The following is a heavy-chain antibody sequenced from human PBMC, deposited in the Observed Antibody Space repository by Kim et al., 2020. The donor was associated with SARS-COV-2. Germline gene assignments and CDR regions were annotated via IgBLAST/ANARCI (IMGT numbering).Heavy chain of an antibody. V-gene: IGHV5-51*01. J-gene: IGHJ3*02. D-gene: IGHD6-6*01. CDR2: IYPSDSDT. CDR3: ARPKYSRSQDAFDI. Sequence: GESLKISCQGSGYYFTTHWIAWVRQMPGKGLEWMGIIYPSDSDTRYSPSFQGQITISVDKSISTAYLQWSSLKASDTAMYYCARPKYSRSQDAFDIWGQGTMVTVSS. CDR1: GYYFTTHW.